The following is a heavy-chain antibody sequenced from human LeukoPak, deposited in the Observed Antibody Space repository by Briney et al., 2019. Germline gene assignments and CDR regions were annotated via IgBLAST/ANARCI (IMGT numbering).Heavy chain of an antibody. D-gene: IGHD1-14*01. CDR1: LDSXTXNF. J-gene: IGHJ4*02. V-gene: IGHV4-59*12. Sequence: PSETLSLTCTVSLDSXTXNFWSXXXXXPGKGLEWIGEIHRSGSTNYNPSLQSRVTISIDRSKNQIALELSSVTAADTAVYYCAREIVGGFNPGAYWGQGTLVTVSS. CDR2: IHRSGST. CDR3: AREIVGGFNPGAY.